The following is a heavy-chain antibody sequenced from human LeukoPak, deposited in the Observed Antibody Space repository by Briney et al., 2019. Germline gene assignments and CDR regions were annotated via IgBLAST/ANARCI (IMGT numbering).Heavy chain of an antibody. CDR3: ARVGDYDSSGHDY. CDR2: IYHSGST. D-gene: IGHD3-22*01. V-gene: IGHV4-4*02. Sequence: PSETLSLTCAVSGGPISSSNWWSWVRQPPGKGLEWIGEIYHSGSTNYNPSLKSRVTISVDKSKNQFSLKLSSVTAADTAVYYCARVGDYDSSGHDYWGQGTLVTVSS. J-gene: IGHJ4*02. CDR1: GGPISSSNW.